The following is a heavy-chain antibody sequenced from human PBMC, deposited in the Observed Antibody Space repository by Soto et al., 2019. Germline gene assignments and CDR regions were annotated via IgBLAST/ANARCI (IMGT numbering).Heavy chain of an antibody. CDR2: ISGSGGST. Sequence: GGSLRICCAASGFTFSSYAMSWVRQAPGKGLEWVSAISGSGGSTYYADSVKGRFTISRDNSKNTLYLQMNSLRAEDTAVYYCAKDQGFFYCGGGSCYFYYWGQGTLVPVSS. CDR3: AKDQGFFYCGGGSCYFYY. CDR1: GFTFSSYA. J-gene: IGHJ4*02. D-gene: IGHD2-15*01. V-gene: IGHV3-23*01.